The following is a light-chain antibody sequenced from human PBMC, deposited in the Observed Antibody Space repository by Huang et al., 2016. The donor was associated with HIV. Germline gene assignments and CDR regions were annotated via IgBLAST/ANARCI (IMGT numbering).Light chain of an antibody. CDR2: WAA. V-gene: IGKV4-1*01. J-gene: IGKJ2*01. CDR1: QSVLYSSNNKNY. CDR3: QQYYSTPHT. Sequence: DIVMTQSPDSLAVSLGERATINCKSSQSVLYSSNNKNYLAWYQQKPGQPPNLLIYWAATRESVVPDRFSGSGSGTDFTLTISSLQAEDVAVYYCQQYYSTPHTFGQGTKLEIK.